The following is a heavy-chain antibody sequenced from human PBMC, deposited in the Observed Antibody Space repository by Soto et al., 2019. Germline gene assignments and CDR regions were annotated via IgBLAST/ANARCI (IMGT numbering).Heavy chain of an antibody. CDR2: ISYDGSNK. D-gene: IGHD2-8*01. Sequence: PGGSLRLSCAASGFTFSSYGMHWVRKPPGKGLEWVAVISYDGSNKYYADSVEGRFTISRDNSKNTLYLQMNSLRAEDTAVYYCAKDEIVLMVYASFDYWGQGTLVTVSS. CDR3: AKDEIVLMVYASFDY. V-gene: IGHV3-30*18. J-gene: IGHJ4*02. CDR1: GFTFSSYG.